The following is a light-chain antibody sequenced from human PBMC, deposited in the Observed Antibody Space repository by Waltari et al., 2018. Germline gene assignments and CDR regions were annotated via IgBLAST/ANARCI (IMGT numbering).Light chain of an antibody. CDR1: QSVSSSY. Sequence: EIVLTRSPGTLSLSPGERATLSCRASQSVSSSYLAWYQQKPGQAPRLLIYGASSRATGIPDRFSGSGSGTNFPLTISRLEPEDFAVYYCQQYGSSPYTFGQGTKLEIK. CDR2: GAS. CDR3: QQYGSSPYT. V-gene: IGKV3-20*01. J-gene: IGKJ2*01.